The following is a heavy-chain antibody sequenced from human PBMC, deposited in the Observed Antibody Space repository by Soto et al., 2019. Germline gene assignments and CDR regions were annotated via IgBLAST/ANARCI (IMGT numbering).Heavy chain of an antibody. J-gene: IGHJ4*02. Sequence: GGSLRLSCAASGFSVRTNYMSWVRQAPGKGLEWVSVFGRGGSIYYADSVKGRFIISRDYAKNTVYLQMNSLSAHATAVYYCARAGVTPHFFDYWGQGTLVTVSS. CDR3: ARAGVTPHFFDY. D-gene: IGHD2-21*02. CDR1: GFSVRTNY. V-gene: IGHV3-53*01. CDR2: FGRGGSI.